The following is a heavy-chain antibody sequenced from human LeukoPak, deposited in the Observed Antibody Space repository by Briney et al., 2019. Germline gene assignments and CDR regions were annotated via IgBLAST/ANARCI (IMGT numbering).Heavy chain of an antibody. Sequence: PGGSLRLSCAASGFTFSSYAMHWDRQAPGKGLEWVAVISYDGSNKYYADSVKGRFTISRDNSKNTLYLQMNSLRAEDTAVYYCARDGEMATIMSPAPRSPFDYWGQGTLVTVSS. D-gene: IGHD5-24*01. CDR1: GFTFSSYA. J-gene: IGHJ4*02. V-gene: IGHV3-30-3*01. CDR2: ISYDGSNK. CDR3: ARDGEMATIMSPAPRSPFDY.